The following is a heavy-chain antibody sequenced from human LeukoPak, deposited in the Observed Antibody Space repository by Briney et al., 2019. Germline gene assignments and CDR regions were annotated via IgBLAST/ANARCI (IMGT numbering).Heavy chain of an antibody. Sequence: ASVKVSCKASGYTLTDYYMHWVRQAPGQGLEWMGIINPSGGSTSYAQKFQGRVTMTRDTSTSTVYMELSSLRSEDTAVYYCARESGSMVRGDKDFDYWGQGTLVTVSS. CDR2: INPSGGST. CDR3: ARESGSMVRGDKDFDY. J-gene: IGHJ4*02. V-gene: IGHV1-46*01. CDR1: GYTLTDYY. D-gene: IGHD3-10*01.